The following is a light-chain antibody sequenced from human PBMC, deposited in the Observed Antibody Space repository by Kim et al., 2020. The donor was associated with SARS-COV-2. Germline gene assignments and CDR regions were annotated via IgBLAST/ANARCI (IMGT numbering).Light chain of an antibody. J-gene: IGKJ2*01. Sequence: TLSLSPGERATLACGASQTVNSNYLAWYQQKPGQAPRLLLDGASSRATGIPYRFSGSGSGTDFTLTISRLEPEDFAVYYYQQSDTFRQGPKLEIK. CDR2: GAS. CDR3: QQSDT. CDR1: QTVNSNY. V-gene: IGKV3-20*01.